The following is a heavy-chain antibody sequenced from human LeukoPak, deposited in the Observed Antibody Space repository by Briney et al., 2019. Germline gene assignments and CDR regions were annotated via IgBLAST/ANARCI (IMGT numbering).Heavy chain of an antibody. CDR2: IRFDGNSK. J-gene: IGHJ4*02. V-gene: IGHV3-30*02. CDR3: ARASEGRFGVVIMPDY. D-gene: IGHD3-3*01. CDR1: GFTFSSYG. Sequence: GGSLRLSCAASGFTFSSYGMHWVRQAPGKGLESVAFIRFDGNSKYYADSVKGRFTISRDNSKNTLFLQMNSLRAEDTAVYYCARASEGRFGVVIMPDYWGQGTLVTVSS.